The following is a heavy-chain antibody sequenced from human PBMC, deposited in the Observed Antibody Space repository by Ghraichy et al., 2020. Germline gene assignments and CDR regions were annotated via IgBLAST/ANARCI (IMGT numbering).Heavy chain of an antibody. CDR3: ASMYSSNLIWGIPVAGTEY. D-gene: IGHD6-13*01. Sequence: SETLSLTCTVSGGSISSSSYYWGWIRQPPGKGLEWIGSIYYSGSTYYNPSLRSRVTMSVDTSKNQFSLKLSSVTAADTAVYYCASMYSSNLIWGIPVAGTEYWGHITLVTVSS. J-gene: IGHJ4*01. CDR2: IYYSGST. CDR1: GGSISSSSYY. V-gene: IGHV4-39*07.